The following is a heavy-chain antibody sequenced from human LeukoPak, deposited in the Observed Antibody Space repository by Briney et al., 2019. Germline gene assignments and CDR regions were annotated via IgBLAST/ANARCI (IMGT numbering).Heavy chain of an antibody. Sequence: SETLSLTCTVSGGSISSSSYYWGWIRQPPGKGLEWIGSIYYSGSTYYNPSLKSRVTISVNTSKNQFSLKLSSVTAADTAVYYCARQEVRGWLQLQVFDYWGQGTLATVSS. J-gene: IGHJ4*02. CDR1: GGSISSSSYY. V-gene: IGHV4-39*01. CDR2: IYYSGST. CDR3: ARQEVRGWLQLQVFDY. D-gene: IGHD5-24*01.